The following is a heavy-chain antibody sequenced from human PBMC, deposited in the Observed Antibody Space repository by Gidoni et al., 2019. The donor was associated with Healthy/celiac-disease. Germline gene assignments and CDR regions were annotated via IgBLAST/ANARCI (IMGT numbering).Heavy chain of an antibody. CDR2: ISAYNGKT. D-gene: IGHD5-18*01. CDR1: GYTFTSYG. Sequence: QVQLVQSGAEVKTPGASVKVSCTASGYTFTSYGISWVRQAPGQGLEWMGWISAYNGKTNYAQKIQGRVTMTTDTSKSTAYMELRSLRSEDTAVYYWARDYSYGKTPRHNGELYYYYGMDVWGQGTTVTVSS. J-gene: IGHJ6*02. V-gene: IGHV1-18*04. CDR3: ARDYSYGKTPRHNGELYYYYGMDV.